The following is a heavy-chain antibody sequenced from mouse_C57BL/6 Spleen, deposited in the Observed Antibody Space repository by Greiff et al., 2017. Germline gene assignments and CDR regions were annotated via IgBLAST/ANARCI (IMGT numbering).Heavy chain of an antibody. J-gene: IGHJ2*01. CDR3: ARQVTTVKVPSYYFDY. CDR2: IYPGDGDT. V-gene: IGHV1-82*01. D-gene: IGHD1-1*01. CDR1: GYAFSSSW. Sequence: VQLQQSGPELVKPGASVKISCKASGYAFSSSWMNWVKQRPGKGLEWIGRIYPGDGDTNYNGKFKGKATLTADKSSSTAYMQLSSLTSEDSAVYFCARQVTTVKVPSYYFDYWGQGTTLTVSS.